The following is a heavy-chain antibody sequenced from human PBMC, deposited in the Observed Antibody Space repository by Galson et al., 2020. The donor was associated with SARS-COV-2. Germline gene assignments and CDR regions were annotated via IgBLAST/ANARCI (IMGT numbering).Heavy chain of an antibody. CDR1: GYSFTSYW. Sequence: GESLKISCKGSGYSFTSYWIGWVRQMPGKGLEWMGIIYPGDSDTRYSPSFQGQVTISADKSISTAYLQWSSLKASDTAMYYCARGGYCSSTSCYSWRGKYNWFDPWGQGTLVTVSS. CDR2: IYPGDSDT. J-gene: IGHJ5*02. CDR3: ARGGYCSSTSCYSWRGKYNWFDP. D-gene: IGHD2-2*02. V-gene: IGHV5-51*01.